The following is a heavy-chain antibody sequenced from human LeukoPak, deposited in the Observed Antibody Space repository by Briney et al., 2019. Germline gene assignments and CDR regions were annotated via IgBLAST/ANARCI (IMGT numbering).Heavy chain of an antibody. D-gene: IGHD5-12*01. CDR1: GYSISSGYY. V-gene: IGHV4-38-2*02. Sequence: SETLSLTCTVSGYSISSGYYWGWIRQPPGKGLEWIGSGSTYYNPSLKSRVTISVDTSKNQFSLKLSSVTAADTAVYYCARDGRERGSLFDYWGQGTLVTVSS. CDR3: ARDGRERGSLFDY. CDR2: SGST. J-gene: IGHJ4*02.